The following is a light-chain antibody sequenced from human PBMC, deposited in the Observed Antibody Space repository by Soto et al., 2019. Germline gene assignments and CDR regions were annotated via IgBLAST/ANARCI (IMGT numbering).Light chain of an antibody. J-gene: IGKJ1*01. CDR2: GVS. V-gene: IGKV3-20*01. CDR3: QQYSDSWWT. Sequence: EIVLTQSPGTLSLSPGERATLSCRASQSVGSTYFAWYQQRPGQAPRLLIYGVSSRATGIPDRFSGSGSWTDFTLTIIRLEPEDFAVYYCQQYSDSWWTFGPGTKVEIK. CDR1: QSVGSTY.